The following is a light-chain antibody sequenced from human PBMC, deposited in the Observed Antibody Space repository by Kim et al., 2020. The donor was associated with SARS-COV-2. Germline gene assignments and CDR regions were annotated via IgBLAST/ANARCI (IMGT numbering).Light chain of an antibody. CDR1: QSISSW. CDR2: KAS. V-gene: IGKV1-5*03. J-gene: IGKJ2*01. CDR3: HQYNTYHT. Sequence: DIQMTQSPSTLSASVGDRVTITCRASQSISSWLAWYQQKPGKAPKVLIYKASSLESGVPSRFSGSVSGTEFTLTISSLQPDDFATYYCHQYNTYHTFGQGTKLEI.